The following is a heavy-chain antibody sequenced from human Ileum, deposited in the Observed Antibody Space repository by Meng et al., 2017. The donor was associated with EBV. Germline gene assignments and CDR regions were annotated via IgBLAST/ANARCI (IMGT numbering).Heavy chain of an antibody. CDR2: INTHTGNP. Sequence: QVQPVPPGPELKTPGASVQVSGTSSGYTFINYAINWVRQAPGQGLEWMGWINTHTGNPTYGQGFTGRFVLSSDTSVSTANLQISSLKAEDTAVYYCARGGPYPDSSGFHWYFDLWGRGTLVTVS. V-gene: IGHV7-4-1*02. D-gene: IGHD3-22*01. J-gene: IGHJ2*01. CDR1: GYTFINYA. CDR3: ARGGPYPDSSGFHWYFDL.